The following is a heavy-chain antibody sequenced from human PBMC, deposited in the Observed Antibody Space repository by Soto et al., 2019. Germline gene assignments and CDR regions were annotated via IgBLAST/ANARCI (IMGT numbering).Heavy chain of an antibody. CDR2: ISTNGGST. D-gene: IGHD3-10*01. CDR3: VKGFYYYYGSRHDLFYF. CDR1: GFTFSIYA. V-gene: IGHV3-64D*06. Sequence: GGSLRLSCSASGFTFSIYAMHWVRQAPGKGLEYVSSISTNGGSTDYADSVKGRFTISRDNSKNTVYLQMSSLRVEDTAVYYCVKGFYYYYGSRHDLFYFCGQGSLDTVSS. J-gene: IGHJ4*02.